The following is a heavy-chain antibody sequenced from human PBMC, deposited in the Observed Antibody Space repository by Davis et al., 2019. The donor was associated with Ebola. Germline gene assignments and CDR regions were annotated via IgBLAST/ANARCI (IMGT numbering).Heavy chain of an antibody. V-gene: IGHV3-7*03. CDR2: IKQDGSEK. D-gene: IGHD4-23*01. CDR1: GFTFSSYW. Sequence: GSLRLSCAASGFTFSSYWMSWVRQAPGKGLEWVANIKQDGSEKYYVDSVKGRFTISRDNAKNSLFLQMNSLRAEDTALYYCASGDGRGNSYDMDVWGQGTTVTVSS. CDR3: ASGDGRGNSYDMDV. J-gene: IGHJ6*02.